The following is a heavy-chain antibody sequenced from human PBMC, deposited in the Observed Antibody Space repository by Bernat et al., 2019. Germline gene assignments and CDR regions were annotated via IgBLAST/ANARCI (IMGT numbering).Heavy chain of an antibody. Sequence: EVQLVQSGAEVKKPGESLRISCKGSGYSFTSYWISWVRQMPGKGLEWMGRIDPSDSYTNYSPSFQGHVTISADKSISTAYLQWSSLKASDTAMYYCARHPQQLEPLGRKELVRRFDPWGQGTLVTVSS. CDR1: GYSFTSYW. V-gene: IGHV5-10-1*03. D-gene: IGHD6-13*01. CDR2: IDPSDSYT. J-gene: IGHJ5*02. CDR3: ARHPQQLEPLGRKELVRRFDP.